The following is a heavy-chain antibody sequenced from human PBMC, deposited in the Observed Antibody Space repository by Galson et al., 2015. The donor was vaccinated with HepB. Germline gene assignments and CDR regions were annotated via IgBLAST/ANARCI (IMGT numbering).Heavy chain of an antibody. Sequence: SLRLSCAVHGFTFTSCALHWVRQAPGKGLEWLAIISYDGDHKYYADSVKGRFTISRDNSRCTLYLQMNSLRPDDTAVYYCARNPQGEYPFDYWGQGTLVTVSS. V-gene: IGHV3-30-3*01. J-gene: IGHJ4*02. CDR1: GFTFTSCA. CDR3: ARNPQGEYPFDY. CDR2: ISYDGDHK. D-gene: IGHD2/OR15-2a*01.